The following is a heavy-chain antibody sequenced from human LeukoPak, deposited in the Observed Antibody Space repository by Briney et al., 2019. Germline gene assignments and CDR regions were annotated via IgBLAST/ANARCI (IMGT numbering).Heavy chain of an antibody. J-gene: IGHJ3*02. CDR3: ARDSSGVSAFDI. CDR2: IKEDGSEK. D-gene: IGHD1-14*01. Sequence: GGSLRLSCAASGFTFSSYSMNWVRQAPGKGLEWVANIKEDGSEKYYVDSVKGRFTISRDNTKNSLYLQMNSLRAEDTAVYYCARDSSGVSAFDIWGQGTMVTVSS. CDR1: GFTFSSYS. V-gene: IGHV3-7*01.